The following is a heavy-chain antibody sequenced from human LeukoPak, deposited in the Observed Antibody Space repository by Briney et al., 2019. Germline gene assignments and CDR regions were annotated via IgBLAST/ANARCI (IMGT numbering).Heavy chain of an antibody. Sequence: KPSETLSLTCTVSGGSISSYYWSWIRQPPGKGLEWIGYIYYSGSTNYNPSLKSRVTISVDTSKNQFSLKLSSVTAADTAVYYCARSPPSGAATDYWGQGTLVTVSS. J-gene: IGHJ4*02. CDR3: ARSPPSGAATDY. CDR2: IYYSGST. D-gene: IGHD2-15*01. CDR1: GGSISSYY. V-gene: IGHV4-59*08.